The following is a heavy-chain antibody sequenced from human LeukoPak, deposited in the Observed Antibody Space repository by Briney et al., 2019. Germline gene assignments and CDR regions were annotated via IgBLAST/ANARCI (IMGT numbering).Heavy chain of an antibody. V-gene: IGHV3-33*06. CDR2: IWYDGSNK. CDR3: AKVTGDGYNYFDY. D-gene: IGHD5-24*01. Sequence: GRSLRLSCAASGFTFSSYGMHWVRQAPGKGLEWVAVIWYDGSNKYYADSVKGRFTISRDNSKNTLYLQMNSLRAEDTAVYYCAKVTGDGYNYFDYSGQGTLVTVSS. J-gene: IGHJ4*02. CDR1: GFTFSSYG.